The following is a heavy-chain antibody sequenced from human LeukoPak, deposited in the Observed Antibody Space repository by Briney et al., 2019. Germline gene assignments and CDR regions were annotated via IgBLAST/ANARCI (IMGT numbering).Heavy chain of an antibody. CDR3: ARSSNLHYFDY. CDR2: TYYRSKWSN. CDR1: GDSVSNNGAI. J-gene: IGHJ4*02. Sequence: SQTLSLTCAISGDSVSNNGAIWTWIRQSPSRGLQWLGRTYYRSKWSNDYAVSMKSRITLNVHTSKNQFSLHLNSVTPEDTAVYYCARSSNLHYFDYWGQGTQVTVSS. V-gene: IGHV6-1*01.